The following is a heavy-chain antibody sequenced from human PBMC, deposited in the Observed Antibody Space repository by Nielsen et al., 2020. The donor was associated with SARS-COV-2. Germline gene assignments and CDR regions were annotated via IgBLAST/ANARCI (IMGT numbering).Heavy chain of an antibody. V-gene: IGHV3-33*08. CDR3: ARVPYYDSSGYWFGPLDY. CDR2: IWYDGSNK. Sequence: GESLKISCAASGFTFSSYWMNWVRQAPGKGLEWVAVIWYDGSNKYYADSVKGRFTISRDNSKNTLYLQMNSLRAEDTAVYYCARVPYYDSSGYWFGPLDYWGQGTLVTVSS. D-gene: IGHD3-22*01. CDR1: GFTFSSYW. J-gene: IGHJ4*02.